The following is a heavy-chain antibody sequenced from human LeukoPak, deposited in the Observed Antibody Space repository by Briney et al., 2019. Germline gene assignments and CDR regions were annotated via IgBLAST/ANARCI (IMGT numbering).Heavy chain of an antibody. CDR1: GYSFTSYW. CDR3: ARRGVGPADF. CDR2: FDPSDSYT. Sequence: GESLKISCKAPGYSFTSYWISWVRQMPGKGLEWMGKFDPSDSYTNYSPSFQGHVTISADKSITTAYLQWSSLKASDTAIYYCARRGVGPADFWGQGTLVTASS. D-gene: IGHD3-10*01. J-gene: IGHJ4*02. V-gene: IGHV5-10-1*01.